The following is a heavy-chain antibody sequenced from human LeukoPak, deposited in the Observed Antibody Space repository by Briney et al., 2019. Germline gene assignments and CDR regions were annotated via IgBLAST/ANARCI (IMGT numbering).Heavy chain of an antibody. D-gene: IGHD2-2*01. CDR3: ATHSYQRGVWYFDY. CDR2: FDPEDGET. V-gene: IGHV1-24*01. J-gene: IGHJ4*02. Sequence: TSVKVSCKVSGYTLTELSMHWVRQAPGKGLEWMGGFDPEDGETIYAQKFQGRVTMTEDTSTDTAYMELSSLRSEDTAVYYCATHSYQRGVWYFDYWGQGTLVTVSS. CDR1: GYTLTELS.